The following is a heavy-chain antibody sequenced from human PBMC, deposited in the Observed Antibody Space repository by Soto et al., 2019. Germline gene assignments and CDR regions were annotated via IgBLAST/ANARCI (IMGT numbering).Heavy chain of an antibody. CDR3: ARAGQNVVVPAAARTYYCYMDV. V-gene: IGHV4-34*01. CDR2: INHSGST. J-gene: IGHJ6*03. D-gene: IGHD2-2*01. Sequence: TSETLSLTCAVYGGSXSGYYWSWIRQPPGKGLEWIGEINHSGSTNYNPSLKSRVTISVDTSKNQFSLKLSSVTAADTAVYYCARAGQNVVVPAAARTYYCYMDVWGKGTTVTVSS. CDR1: GGSXSGYY.